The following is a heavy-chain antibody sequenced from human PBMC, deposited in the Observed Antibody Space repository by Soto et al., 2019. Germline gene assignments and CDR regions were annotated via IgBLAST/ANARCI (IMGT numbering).Heavy chain of an antibody. CDR3: AKDPTSRVYYYYYYMDV. D-gene: IGHD1-26*01. CDR1: GFTFSSYA. V-gene: IGHV3-23*01. Sequence: EVELLESGGGLVQPGGSLRLSCAASGFTFSSYAMSWVRQGPGKGLEWVPSVSGSGDSTYYADSVKGRFTVSRDNSKNTLYLQMNSLRAEDTAVYYCAKDPTSRVYYYYYYMDVWGKGTTVTVSS. CDR2: VSGSGDST. J-gene: IGHJ6*03.